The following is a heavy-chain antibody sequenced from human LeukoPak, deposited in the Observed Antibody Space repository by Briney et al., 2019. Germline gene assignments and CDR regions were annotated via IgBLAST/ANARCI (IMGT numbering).Heavy chain of an antibody. CDR1: GYRFASYW. CDR3: ARRNEDYELDS. D-gene: IGHD4-17*01. V-gene: IGHV5-51*01. J-gene: IGHJ4*02. CDR2: IYPGDSDT. Sequence: GESLEISCKGSGYRFASYWIGWVRQTPGKGLEWMGIIYPGDSDTRYSPSFQGQVTISADKSISTAYLQWSSLKASDTAMYYCARRNEDYELDSWGQGTLVTVSS.